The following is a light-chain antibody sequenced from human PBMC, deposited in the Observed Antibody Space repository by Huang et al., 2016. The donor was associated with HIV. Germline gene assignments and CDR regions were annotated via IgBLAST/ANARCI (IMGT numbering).Light chain of an antibody. Sequence: IQMTQSPTSLSASIGDRVSIACRASQNINTYLNWYQQKPGKAPKLLISSASTLHSGVPSRFSGSGSGTDFTLTIRGLQLDDFAAYYCQQSYSALSSFGPWTRL. V-gene: IGKV1-39*01. CDR2: SAS. CDR3: QQSYSALSS. J-gene: IGKJ5*01. CDR1: QNINTY.